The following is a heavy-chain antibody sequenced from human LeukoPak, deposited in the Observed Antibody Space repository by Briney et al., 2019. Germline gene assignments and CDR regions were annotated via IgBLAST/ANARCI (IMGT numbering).Heavy chain of an antibody. Sequence: PGGSLRLSCAASGFTVSSNYMSWVRQAPGKGLEWVSVIYSCGSTYYADSVKGRFTISRDNSENTLYLQMNSLRAEDTAVYYCARSITIFGVALPDAFDIWGQGTMVTVSS. CDR2: IYSCGST. CDR1: GFTVSSNY. CDR3: ARSITIFGVALPDAFDI. V-gene: IGHV3-66*01. D-gene: IGHD3-3*01. J-gene: IGHJ3*02.